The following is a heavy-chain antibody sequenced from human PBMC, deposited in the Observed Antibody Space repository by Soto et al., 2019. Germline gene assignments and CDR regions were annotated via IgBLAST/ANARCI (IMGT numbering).Heavy chain of an antibody. J-gene: IGHJ4*02. Sequence: QVQLVQSGAEVKKPGSSVKVSCKASGGTFSSYAISWVRQAPGQGLEWMGGIIPIFGTANYAQKFQGRVTITADESTSTAYMXLSSLRSEDTAVYYCASXTPPIAAAGQFDYWGQGTLVTVSS. V-gene: IGHV1-69*01. D-gene: IGHD6-13*01. CDR2: IIPIFGTA. CDR3: ASXTPPIAAAGQFDY. CDR1: GGTFSSYA.